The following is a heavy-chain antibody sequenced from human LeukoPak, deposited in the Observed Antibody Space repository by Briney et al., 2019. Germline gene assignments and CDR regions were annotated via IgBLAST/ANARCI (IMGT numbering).Heavy chain of an antibody. Sequence: PGGSLRLSCAASGFTFSNAWMSWVRQAPGKGLEWVALISYDGSKKYYADSVKGRFTISRDTSKNTLYLQMNSLRPEDTAVYYCARDTYGGANSWGQGTLVTVSS. CDR1: GFTFSNAW. CDR3: ARDTYGGANS. J-gene: IGHJ4*02. D-gene: IGHD4-23*01. CDR2: ISYDGSKK. V-gene: IGHV3-30*03.